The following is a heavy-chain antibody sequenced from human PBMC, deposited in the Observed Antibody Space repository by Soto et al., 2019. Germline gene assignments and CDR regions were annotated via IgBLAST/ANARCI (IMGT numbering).Heavy chain of an antibody. V-gene: IGHV4-39*01. CDR1: GGSISSSSYY. Sequence: QVQLEESGPRLVRPSETLSLTCTVSGGSISSSSYYWGWIRQSPGKGLEWIGSIYYRGNTYYNASLKSRVTISVDTSKNQFSLKLTSVTAADTAVYYCARPQGTTSMYQWFDPWGQGTLVTVSS. J-gene: IGHJ5*02. D-gene: IGHD4-17*01. CDR2: IYYRGNT. CDR3: ARPQGTTSMYQWFDP.